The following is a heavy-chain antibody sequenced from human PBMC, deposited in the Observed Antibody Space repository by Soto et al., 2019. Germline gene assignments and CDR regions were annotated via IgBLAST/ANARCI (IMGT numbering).Heavy chain of an antibody. CDR2: INHSGST. J-gene: IGHJ6*03. Sequence: QVQLQQWGAGLLKPSETLSLTCAVYGGSFSGYYWSWIRQPPGKGLEWIGEINHSGSTNYNPSLKSRVTISVDTSKNQFSLKLSSVTAADTAVYYCVRSGSGWYSYYYYMDVWGKGTTVTVSS. V-gene: IGHV4-34*01. D-gene: IGHD6-19*01. CDR3: VRSGSGWYSYYYYMDV. CDR1: GGSFSGYY.